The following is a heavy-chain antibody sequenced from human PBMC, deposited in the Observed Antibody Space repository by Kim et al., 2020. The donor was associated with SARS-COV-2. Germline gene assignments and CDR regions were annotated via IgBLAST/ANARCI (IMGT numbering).Heavy chain of an antibody. Sequence: NYNPSLKSRVTISVDTSKNQFSLKLSSVTAADTAVYYCARGFYGDYYFDYWGQGTLVTVSS. D-gene: IGHD4-17*01. CDR3: ARGFYGDYYFDY. V-gene: IGHV4-4*09. J-gene: IGHJ4*02.